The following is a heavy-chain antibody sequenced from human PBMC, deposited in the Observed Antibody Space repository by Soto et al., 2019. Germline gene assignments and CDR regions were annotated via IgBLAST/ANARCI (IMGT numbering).Heavy chain of an antibody. Sequence: EVQLVESGGGLVQPGGSLRLSCADFGFTFSNYWMSWVRQAPVKGLGWVGNIKQDGSEKNYVDSVKGRFTISRDNAKNSLYLQMNSLRAEDTAVYYCARIASAGRGWDVWGQGTTVVVSS. CDR3: ARIASAGRGWDV. CDR2: IKQDGSEK. CDR1: GFTFSNYW. J-gene: IGHJ6*02. D-gene: IGHD6-13*01. V-gene: IGHV3-7*01.